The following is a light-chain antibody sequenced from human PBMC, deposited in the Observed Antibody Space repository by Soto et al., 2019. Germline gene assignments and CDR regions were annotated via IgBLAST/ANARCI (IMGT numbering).Light chain of an antibody. CDR2: GVS. CDR1: QSVNNN. V-gene: IGKV3-15*01. CDR3: QQYTNWPLMYT. Sequence: EIVLTQSPAILSVSPGERATLSCRASQSVNNNLAWYQQKPGQSPRLLIYGVSTRAAGIPGRFSGSGSGTDVTLTISSLQSEDFAVYYCQQYTNWPLMYTFGRGTKLEI. J-gene: IGKJ2*01.